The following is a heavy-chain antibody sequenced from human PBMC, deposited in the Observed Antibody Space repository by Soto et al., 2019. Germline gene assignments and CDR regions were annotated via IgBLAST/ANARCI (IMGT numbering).Heavy chain of an antibody. CDR3: ASLLSPPSFHY. V-gene: IGHV1-18*01. D-gene: IGHD2-15*01. CDR2: ISAINGNT. CDR1: GYTFINYY. J-gene: IGHJ4*02. Sequence: ASVKVSCKASGYTFINYYIHWVRQAPGQGLEWMGIISAINGNTNYAQKLQGRVTMTTDTSTSTAYMELRSLRSDDTAVYYCASLLSPPSFHYWGQGTLVTVSS.